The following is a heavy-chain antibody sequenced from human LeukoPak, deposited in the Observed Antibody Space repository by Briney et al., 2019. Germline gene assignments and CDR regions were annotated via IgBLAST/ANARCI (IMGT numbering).Heavy chain of an antibody. D-gene: IGHD4-23*01. CDR2: IYPSGST. CDR1: GGSISSYY. V-gene: IGHV4-4*07. Sequence: SETLYLTCTVSGGSISSYYWNWIRQPAGKGLEWIGRIYPSGSTNYNPSLESRVTISVDTSKNQFSLKLSSVTAADTAVYYCARVTTVGDYWGQGTLVTVSS. J-gene: IGHJ4*02. CDR3: ARVTTVGDY.